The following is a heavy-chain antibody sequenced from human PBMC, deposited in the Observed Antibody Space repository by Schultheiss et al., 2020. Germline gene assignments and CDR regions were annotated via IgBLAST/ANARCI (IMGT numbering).Heavy chain of an antibody. Sequence: SETLSLTCAVSGGSISSSNRWSWVRQPPGKGLEWIGEINHSGSTNYNPSLKSRVTISVDTSKNQFSLKLSSVTAADTAVYYCARRGSYCTGGVCLYYYYYRMDVWGQGTTVTVSS. CDR1: GGSISSSNR. V-gene: IGHV4-4*02. CDR2: INHSGST. CDR3: ARRGSYCTGGVCLYYYYYRMDV. J-gene: IGHJ6*02. D-gene: IGHD2-8*02.